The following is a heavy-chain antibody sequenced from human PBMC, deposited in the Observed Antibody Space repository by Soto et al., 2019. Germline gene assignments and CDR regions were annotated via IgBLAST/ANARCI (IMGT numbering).Heavy chain of an antibody. J-gene: IGHJ4*02. V-gene: IGHV3-23*01. CDR1: GFTFSSYA. CDR3: AKNVPDFWSAYYY. Sequence: HPGGSLRLSCAASGFTFSSYAMSWVRQAPGRGLEWVSAISGSGGSTFYADSVKGRFTISRDNSNNTLYLQMNSLRAEDTAVYYCAKNVPDFWSAYYYWGQGTLVTVLL. D-gene: IGHD3-3*01. CDR2: ISGSGGST.